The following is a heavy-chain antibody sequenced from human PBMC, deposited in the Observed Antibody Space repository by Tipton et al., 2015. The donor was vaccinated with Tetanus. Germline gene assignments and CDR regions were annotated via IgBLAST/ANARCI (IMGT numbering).Heavy chain of an antibody. CDR1: GFTFANYK. CDR2: ISSTSRYI. J-gene: IGHJ4*02. D-gene: IGHD6-25*01. V-gene: IGHV3-21*01. CDR3: VSGSALDY. Sequence: SLRLSCEVSGFTFANYKMNWVRQAPGRGLEWVSSISSTSRYINYADSVKGRFTISRDNAKNSLFLQMNSLRADDTAVYFCVSGSALDYWGQGALVIVSS.